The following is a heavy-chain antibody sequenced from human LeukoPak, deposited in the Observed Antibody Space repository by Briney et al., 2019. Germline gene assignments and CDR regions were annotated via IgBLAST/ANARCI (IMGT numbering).Heavy chain of an antibody. Sequence: SETLSLTCAVSGGSISSSNWWSCVRQPPGKGLEWIGAIYHSGSTNYNPSLKSRVTISVDKSKNQFSLKLSSVTAADTAVYYCARRGYCSGGSCFNWFDPWGQGTLVTVSS. CDR1: GGSISSSNW. J-gene: IGHJ5*02. D-gene: IGHD2-15*01. V-gene: IGHV4-4*02. CDR2: IYHSGST. CDR3: ARRGYCSGGSCFNWFDP.